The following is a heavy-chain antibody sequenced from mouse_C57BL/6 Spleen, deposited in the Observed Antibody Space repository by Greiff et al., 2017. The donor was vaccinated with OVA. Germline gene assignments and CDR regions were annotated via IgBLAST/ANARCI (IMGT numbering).Heavy chain of an antibody. D-gene: IGHD2-4*01. CDR2: IYPGSGST. Sequence: VQLQQPGAELVKPGASVKMSCKASGYTFTSYWITWVKQRPGQGLEWIGDIYPGSGSTNYNEKFKSKATLTVDTSSSTAYMQLSSLTSEDSAVYYGASERDYDYDGGWFAYWGQGTLVTVSA. CDR3: ASERDYDYDGGWFAY. CDR1: GYTFTSYW. J-gene: IGHJ3*01. V-gene: IGHV1-55*01.